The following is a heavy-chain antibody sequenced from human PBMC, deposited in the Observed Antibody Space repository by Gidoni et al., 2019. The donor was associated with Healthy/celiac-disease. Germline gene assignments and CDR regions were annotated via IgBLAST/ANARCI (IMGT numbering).Heavy chain of an antibody. CDR3: ARDLGDFWSGYYGNWFDP. V-gene: IGHV4-4*07. CDR1: GGSISSYY. D-gene: IGHD3-3*01. Sequence: QVQLQESGPGLVKPSETLSLTCTVSGGSISSYYWSWIRQPAGKGLEWIGRIYTSGSTNYNPSLKSRVTMSVDTSKNQFSLKLSSVTAADTAVYYCARDLGDFWSGYYGNWFDPWGQGTLVTVSS. J-gene: IGHJ5*02. CDR2: IYTSGST.